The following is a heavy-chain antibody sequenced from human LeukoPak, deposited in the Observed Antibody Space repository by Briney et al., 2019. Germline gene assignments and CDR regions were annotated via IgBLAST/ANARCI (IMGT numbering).Heavy chain of an antibody. CDR1: GGSISSSSYY. CDR2: IYHSGST. Sequence: SETLSLTCTVSGGSISSSSYYWGWIRQPPGKGLEWIGEIYHSGSTNYNPSLKSRVTISVHTSKNQFSLKLSSVTAADTAVYYCARTTEEGYSYGSFYYYYMDVWGKGATVTISS. V-gene: IGHV4-39*07. J-gene: IGHJ6*03. D-gene: IGHD5-18*01. CDR3: ARTTEEGYSYGSFYYYYMDV.